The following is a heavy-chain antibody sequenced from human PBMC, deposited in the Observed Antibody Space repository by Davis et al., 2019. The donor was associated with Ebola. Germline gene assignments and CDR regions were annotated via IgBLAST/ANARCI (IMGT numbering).Heavy chain of an antibody. CDR2: ISSSSSNI. J-gene: IGHJ4*02. D-gene: IGHD1-26*01. CDR3: ARGYSGSYAY. Sequence: PGGSLRLSCAASGFTFSSYSMNWVRQAPGKGLEWVSYISSSSSNIYYADSVKGRFTISRDNAKNSLYLQMNSLSDEDTAVYYCARGYSGSYAYWGQGTLVTVSS. CDR1: GFTFSSYS. V-gene: IGHV3-48*02.